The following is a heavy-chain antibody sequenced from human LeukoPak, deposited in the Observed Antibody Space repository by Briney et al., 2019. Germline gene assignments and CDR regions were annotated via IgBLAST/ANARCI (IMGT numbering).Heavy chain of an antibody. Sequence: SGPTLVKPTQTLTLTCTFSGFSLNTTTLGVGWIRQPPGKALEWLALLFWDDDSRLSPSLESRLTITKDTSKNQVVLTMTDMDPVDTPTYYCAHATDSHFDYWGQGTLVTVSS. J-gene: IGHJ4*02. D-gene: IGHD2-15*01. CDR3: AHATDSHFDY. CDR2: LFWDDDS. V-gene: IGHV2-5*02. CDR1: GFSLNTTTLG.